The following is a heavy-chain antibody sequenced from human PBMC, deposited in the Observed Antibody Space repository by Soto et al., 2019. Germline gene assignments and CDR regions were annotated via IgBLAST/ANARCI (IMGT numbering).Heavy chain of an antibody. CDR3: ARGSSFYFWSGFYGMAV. V-gene: IGHV4-34*01. J-gene: IGHJ6*02. CDR1: GGSFSGYY. Sequence: SETLSLTCAVYGGSFSGYYWSWIRQPPGKGLEWIGEINHSGSTNYNPSLKSRVTISVDTSKNQFSLKLSSVTAADTAVYYCARGSSFYFWSGFYGMAVWGQGTTVTVSS. CDR2: INHSGST. D-gene: IGHD3-3*01.